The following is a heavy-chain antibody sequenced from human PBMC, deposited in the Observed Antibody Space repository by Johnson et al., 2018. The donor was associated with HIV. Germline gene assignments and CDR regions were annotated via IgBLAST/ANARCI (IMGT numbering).Heavy chain of an antibody. J-gene: IGHJ3*02. CDR1: GFTFDEYG. V-gene: IGHV3-20*04. D-gene: IGHD3-10*01. Sequence: VLLVESGGGVVRPGGSLRLSCAASGFTFDEYGMSWVHQAPGKGLEWASCINWNGGRTGYADSMKGRFTISRDNAKNSLYLQMNSLRAEDTALYYCVRGRGSYGGAGAFDIWGQGTVVTVSS. CDR3: VRGRGSYGGAGAFDI. CDR2: INWNGGRT.